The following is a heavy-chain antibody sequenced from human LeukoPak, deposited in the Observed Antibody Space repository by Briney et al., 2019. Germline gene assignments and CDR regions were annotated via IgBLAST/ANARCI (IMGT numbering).Heavy chain of an antibody. CDR2: ISGSGGST. CDR1: GFTFSSYA. V-gene: IGHV3-23*01. J-gene: IGHJ4*02. CDR3: TRTLKGGYFDY. D-gene: IGHD1-14*01. Sequence: LGGSLRLSCAASGFTFSSYAMSWVRQAPGKGLEWVSAISGSGGSTYYADSVKGRFTISRDNSKNTLYLQMNSLRAEDTAVYYCTRTLKGGYFDYWGQGTLVTVSS.